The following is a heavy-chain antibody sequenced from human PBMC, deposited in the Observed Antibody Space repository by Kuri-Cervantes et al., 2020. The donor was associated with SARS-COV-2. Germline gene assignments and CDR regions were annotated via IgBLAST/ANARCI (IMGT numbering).Heavy chain of an antibody. CDR1: GFSLSTSAVG. J-gene: IGHJ4*02. D-gene: IGHD6-13*01. CDR2: IYWNDDK. Sequence: SGPTLVKPTQTLTLPCTFSGFSLSTSAVGVGWIRQPPGKALEWLALIYWNDDKRYSPSLKSRLTITKDTSKNQVVLTMTNMDPVDTATYYCERDIAAAGTGYFDYWGQGTLVTVSS. CDR3: ERDIAAAGTGYFDY. V-gene: IGHV2-5*01.